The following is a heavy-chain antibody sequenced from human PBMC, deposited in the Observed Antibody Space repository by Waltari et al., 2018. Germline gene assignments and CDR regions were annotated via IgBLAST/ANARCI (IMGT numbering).Heavy chain of an antibody. Sequence: VQLLESGGGLVQPGGSLRLSCAASGFTFSSYAMSWVRQAPGKGLEWIGSIYYSGSTYYNPSLKSRVTISVDTSKNQFSLKLSSVTAADTAVYYCARPGGGSGSYYMDYWGQGTLVTVSS. CDR3: ARPGGGSGSYYMDY. CDR2: IYYSGST. CDR1: GFTFSSYA. D-gene: IGHD3-10*01. J-gene: IGHJ4*02. V-gene: IGHV4-39*01.